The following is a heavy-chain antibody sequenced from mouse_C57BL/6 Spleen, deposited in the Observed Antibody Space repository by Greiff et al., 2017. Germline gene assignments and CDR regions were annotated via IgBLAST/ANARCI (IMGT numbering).Heavy chain of an antibody. Sequence: VQGVESGPGLVQPSQSLSITCTVSGFSLTSYGVHWVRQSPGKGLEWLGVIWSGGSTDYNAAFISILSISKDNSKSQVFFKMNSLQADDTAIYYCARGDYRDAMDYWGQGTSVTVSS. V-gene: IGHV2-2*01. CDR1: GFSLTSYG. CDR3: ARGDYRDAMDY. D-gene: IGHD2-14*01. CDR2: IWSGGST. J-gene: IGHJ4*01.